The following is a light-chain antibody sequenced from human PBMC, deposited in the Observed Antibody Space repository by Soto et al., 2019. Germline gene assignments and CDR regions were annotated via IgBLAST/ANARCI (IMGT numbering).Light chain of an antibody. CDR3: QQRHMWPIT. CDR2: GAS. J-gene: IGKJ5*01. Sequence: GRRAARSCRASQNFGSSYLAWYQQKRGQAPRFLIYGASSRATGIPPRFSGSGSGTDFTLTISSLEPEDSAVYYCQQRHMWPITFGQGTRLEIK. CDR1: QNFGSSY. V-gene: IGKV3D-20*02.